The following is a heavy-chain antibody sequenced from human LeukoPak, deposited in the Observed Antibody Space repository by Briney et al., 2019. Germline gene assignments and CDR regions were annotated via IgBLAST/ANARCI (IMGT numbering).Heavy chain of an antibody. Sequence: SETLSLTCTVSGGSISIYYWSWIRQPPGKGLEWIGYIYYSGSTNYNPSLKSRVTISVDTSKNQFSLKLSSVTAADTAVYYCARDGTNTIFGVVGWFDPWGQGTLVTVSS. CDR2: IYYSGST. CDR1: GGSISIYY. D-gene: IGHD3-3*01. CDR3: ARDGTNTIFGVVGWFDP. V-gene: IGHV4-59*01. J-gene: IGHJ5*02.